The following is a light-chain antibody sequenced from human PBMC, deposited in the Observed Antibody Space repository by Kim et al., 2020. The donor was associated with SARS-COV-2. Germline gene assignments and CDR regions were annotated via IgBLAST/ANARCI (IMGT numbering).Light chain of an antibody. V-gene: IGKV1-27*01. J-gene: IGKJ1*01. CDR1: QGIATY. Sequence: ASVGDRVTITCRASQGIATYLAWYQQKPGKAPKLLIYAASTLQSGVPSRFTGSGSGTDFALTISSLQPEDVATYYGQKYTTAPWTFGPGTKVDIK. CDR3: QKYTTAPWT. CDR2: AAS.